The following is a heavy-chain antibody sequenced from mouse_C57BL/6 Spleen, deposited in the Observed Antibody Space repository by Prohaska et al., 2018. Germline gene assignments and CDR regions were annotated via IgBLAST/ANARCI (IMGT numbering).Heavy chain of an antibody. D-gene: IGHD2-4*01. CDR1: GFSLSTFVMG. CDR3: ARWDYDGGAWFAY. J-gene: IGHJ3*01. CDR2: IWWYDDK. V-gene: IGHV8-8*01. Sequence: QVTLKESGPGILQPSQTLSLTCSFSGFSLSTFVMGVGLIRQPSGKGLDWLAHIWWYDDKYYNPGLNCRHTISKDTSKNQVFLKIDNVDTEDTATYYCARWDYDGGAWFAYWGQGTLVTVSA.